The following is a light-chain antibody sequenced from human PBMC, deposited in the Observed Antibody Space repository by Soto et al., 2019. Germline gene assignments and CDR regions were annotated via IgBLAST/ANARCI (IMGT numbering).Light chain of an antibody. CDR2: AAS. Sequence: DIQMTQCPSTLSVSVGDRVTITCGASQTISSWLAWYQKKKGKAPKLLIYAASSLQSGVPSRLSGSGYGTDLTITISSMKTEDFETYYCQQSYSNPRTFGQGTKVDIK. J-gene: IGKJ1*01. V-gene: IGKV1-39*01. CDR1: QTISSW. CDR3: QQSYSNPRT.